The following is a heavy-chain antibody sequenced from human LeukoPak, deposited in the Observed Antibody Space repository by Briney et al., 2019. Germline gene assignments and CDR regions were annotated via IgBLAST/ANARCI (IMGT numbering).Heavy chain of an antibody. CDR2: ISSSGSTI. CDR1: GFTFSSYE. Sequence: GGSLRLSCAASGFTFSSYEMNWVRQAPGKGLEWVSYISSSGSTIYYADSVKGRFTISRDNAKNSLYLQMNSLRAEDTAVYYCARAVPYFPFDYWGQGTLVTVSS. D-gene: IGHD2-21*01. J-gene: IGHJ4*02. V-gene: IGHV3-48*03. CDR3: ARAVPYFPFDY.